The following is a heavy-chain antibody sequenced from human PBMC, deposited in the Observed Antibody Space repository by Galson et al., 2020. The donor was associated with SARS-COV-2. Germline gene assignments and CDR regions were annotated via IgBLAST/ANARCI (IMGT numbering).Heavy chain of an antibody. Sequence: SQTLSLTCGVYGGSFSDYSWTWVRQPPGKGLEWIGEISHSGSTNYSPSLKSRVFMSVDTSKNQFSLKLRSVTAADTAVYYCARVGSRPVMVFDYYYFYMDVWGKGTTVTVSS. D-gene: IGHD5-18*01. CDR3: ARVGSRPVMVFDYYYFYMDV. CDR1: GGSFSDYS. V-gene: IGHV4-34*01. CDR2: ISHSGST. J-gene: IGHJ6*03.